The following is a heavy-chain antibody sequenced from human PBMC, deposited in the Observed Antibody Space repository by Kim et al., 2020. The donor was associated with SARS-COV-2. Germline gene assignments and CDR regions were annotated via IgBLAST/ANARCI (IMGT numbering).Heavy chain of an antibody. Sequence: GGSLRLSCAASGFTFSSYSMNWVRQAPGKGLEWVSSISSSSGDIYYADSVKGRFTISRDNAQNSLYLQMNSLRAEDTAVYYCARAPGCSSISCYSYYYYYMDVWGKGTTVTVSS. D-gene: IGHD2-2*01. CDR1: GFTFSSYS. V-gene: IGHV3-21*01. CDR3: ARAPGCSSISCYSYYYYYMDV. J-gene: IGHJ6*03. CDR2: ISSSSGDI.